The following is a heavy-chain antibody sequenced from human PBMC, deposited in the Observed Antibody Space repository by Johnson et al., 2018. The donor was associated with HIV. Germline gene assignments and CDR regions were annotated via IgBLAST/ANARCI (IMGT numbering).Heavy chain of an antibody. CDR3: AKDMEWELRRGAFEI. V-gene: IGHV3-9*01. D-gene: IGHD1-26*01. Sequence: VQLVESGGGLVQPGRSLRLSCTASGFTFGDYAMHWVRQAPGKGLEWVSGISWNSGDIVYADSVKGRFTISRDNAKNSLYLQMNSLRAEDTALYYCAKDMEWELRRGAFEIWGQGTMVTVSS. J-gene: IGHJ3*02. CDR2: ISWNSGDI. CDR1: GFTFGDYA.